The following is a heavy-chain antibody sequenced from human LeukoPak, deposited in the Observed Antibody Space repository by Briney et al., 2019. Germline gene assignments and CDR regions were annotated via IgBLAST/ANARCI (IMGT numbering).Heavy chain of an antibody. Sequence: SETLSLTCSASGGSTRTSTSYWGWVRQPPGKGLEWIGSIHYSGSTYKNPSLKSHVTISMDTSGSQFSLKVTSLTAADSAVYFCARESSSSRYFMDVWGRGTTVTVSS. J-gene: IGHJ6*03. CDR3: ARESSSSRYFMDV. CDR2: IHYSGST. V-gene: IGHV4-39*07. D-gene: IGHD6-6*01. CDR1: GGSTRTSTSY.